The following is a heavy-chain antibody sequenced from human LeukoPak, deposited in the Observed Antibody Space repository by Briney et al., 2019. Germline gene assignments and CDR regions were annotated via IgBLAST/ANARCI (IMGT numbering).Heavy chain of an antibody. CDR3: ARVLYSSSSDDMDV. Sequence: PGGSLRLSCAASGFIFSNYWMSWARQAPGKGLEWVANLKQDGSKTYYVGSVRGRFTISRDNAKNSLYLQMNGLRTEDTAVYYCARVLYSSSSDDMDVWGTGTTVTVS. CDR2: LKQDGSKT. V-gene: IGHV3-7*01. D-gene: IGHD6-19*01. J-gene: IGHJ6*03. CDR1: GFIFSNYW.